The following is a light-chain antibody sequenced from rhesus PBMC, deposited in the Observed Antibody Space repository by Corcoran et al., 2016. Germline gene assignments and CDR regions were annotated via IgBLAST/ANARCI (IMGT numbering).Light chain of an antibody. CDR1: RNINNF. CDR3: QRYNNYPLT. V-gene: IGKV1-66*01. J-gene: IGKJ4*01. Sequence: DIQMTQSPSSLSASVGDRVTITCRASRNINNFLSWFQQKPGKAPRPLFFSASSLETGVPSRFSGNGSGTDYTLTISSLQPEDIATYYCQRYNNYPLTFGGGTKVEIK. CDR2: SAS.